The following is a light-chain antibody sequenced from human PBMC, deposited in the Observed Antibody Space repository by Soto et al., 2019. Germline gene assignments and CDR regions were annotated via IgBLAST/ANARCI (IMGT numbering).Light chain of an antibody. CDR3: QQYNNWPPWT. Sequence: EIVMTQSPATLSVSPGERATLSCRASQSVSSNIAWYQQKPGQAPRLLIYGASTRATGIPVRFSGSGSGTEFTLTISSLQSEDFEVYYCQQYNNWPPWTFGQGTKVEIK. CDR2: GAS. CDR1: QSVSSN. V-gene: IGKV3-15*01. J-gene: IGKJ1*01.